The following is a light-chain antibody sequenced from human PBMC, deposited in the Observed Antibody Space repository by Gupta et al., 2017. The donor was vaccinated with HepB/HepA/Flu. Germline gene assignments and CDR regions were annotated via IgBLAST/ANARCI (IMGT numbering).Light chain of an antibody. CDR1: SSNIGSNT. CDR3: ATWDDSLNAWV. CDR2: NNI. J-gene: IGLJ3*02. V-gene: IGLV1-44*01. Sequence: QSVLTQPPSASGTPGQMVTISCSGSSSNIGSNTVTWYQQLPGTAPNLLIYNNIHRPSGVPDRFSGSKSGTSASLAISGLQSEDEADYYCATWDDSLNAWVFGGGTKLTVL.